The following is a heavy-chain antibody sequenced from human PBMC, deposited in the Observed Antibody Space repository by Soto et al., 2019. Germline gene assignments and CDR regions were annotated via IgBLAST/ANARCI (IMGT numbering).Heavy chain of an antibody. Sequence: EVQLLESGGGLVQPGGSLRLSCAASGFIFSTYDMSWVRQAPGKGLEWVSSIGGSGSGTYYADSVKGRFSISRDNSKNQLYPIPDNIRPEDTVEYCCVRQAKVTSVTANVGVYRGLDIWGQGTTVTVSS. CDR3: VRQAKVTSVTANVGVYRGLDI. J-gene: IGHJ6*01. CDR2: IGGSGSGT. V-gene: IGHV3-23*01. CDR1: GFIFSTYD. D-gene: IGHD3-10*01.